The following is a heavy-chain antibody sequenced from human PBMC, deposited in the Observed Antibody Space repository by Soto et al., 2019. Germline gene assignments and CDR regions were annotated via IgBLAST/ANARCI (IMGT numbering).Heavy chain of an antibody. CDR1: GGTFSNYP. Sequence: QVQLVQSGAEVKKPGSSVKVSCKASGGTFSNYPISWVRQAPGQGLEWMGGIIPIFGTVNYAQKLQGRVTITADESTSTAYMELSRLRSEDTAVYYCARGNHRWLQVWYFDLWGRGNLVTVSS. D-gene: IGHD3-22*01. J-gene: IGHJ2*01. CDR2: IIPIFGTV. CDR3: ARGNHRWLQVWYFDL. V-gene: IGHV1-69*12.